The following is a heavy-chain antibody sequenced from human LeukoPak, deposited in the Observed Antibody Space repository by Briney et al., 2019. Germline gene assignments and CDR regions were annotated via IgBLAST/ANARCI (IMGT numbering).Heavy chain of an antibody. Sequence: EGSLRLSCAASGFTVSSNYMSWVRQAPGKGLEWVSVMYSAGSTFYADSVKGRFTVSRDNSKNTPYLQMNSLRAEDTAVYYCARGPYSSSWYGVAGSYYYYGMDVWGQGTTVTVSS. CDR3: ARGPYSSSWYGVAGSYYYYGMDV. CDR1: GFTVSSNY. D-gene: IGHD6-13*01. V-gene: IGHV3-53*01. CDR2: MYSAGST. J-gene: IGHJ6*02.